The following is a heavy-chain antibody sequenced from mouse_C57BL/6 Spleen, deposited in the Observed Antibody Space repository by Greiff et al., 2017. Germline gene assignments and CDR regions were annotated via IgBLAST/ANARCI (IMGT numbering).Heavy chain of an antibody. CDR1: GYAFSSSW. D-gene: IGHD2-2*01. Sequence: QVQLQQSGPELVKPGASVKISCKASGYAFSSSWMNWVKQRPGKGLEWIGRIYPGDGDTTYNGKFKGKATLTADKSSSTAYMQLSSLTSEDSAVYFCARKTFYYGYDGYAMDYWGQGTSVTVSS. V-gene: IGHV1-82*01. CDR2: IYPGDGDT. CDR3: ARKTFYYGYDGYAMDY. J-gene: IGHJ4*01.